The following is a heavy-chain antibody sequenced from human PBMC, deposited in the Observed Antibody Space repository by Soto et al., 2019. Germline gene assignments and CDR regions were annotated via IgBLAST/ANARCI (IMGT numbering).Heavy chain of an antibody. CDR1: GFSLTTSGVG. J-gene: IGHJ4*02. D-gene: IGHD3-3*01. Sequence: QITLNESGPTVVRPTETLTLTCRFSGFSLTTSGVGVGWIRQSPGKAPEWLALIYWADDTRYSASLKSRLTITKDTSKNQVVLTVSDLDPTDTATYYCAHRVLRTVFGLVTTTAIYFDFWGQGTPVAVSS. CDR3: AHRVLRTVFGLVTTTAIYFDF. CDR2: IYWADDT. V-gene: IGHV2-5*02.